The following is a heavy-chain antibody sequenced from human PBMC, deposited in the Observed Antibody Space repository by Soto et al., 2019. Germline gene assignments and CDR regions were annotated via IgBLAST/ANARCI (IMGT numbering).Heavy chain of an antibody. V-gene: IGHV3-21*01. J-gene: IGHJ5*02. CDR2: ISSSSSYI. Sequence: EVQLVESGGGLVKPGGSLRLSCAASGFTFSSYSMNWVRQAPGKGLEWVSSISSSSSYIYYADSVKGRFTISRDNAKNSLYLQMNSLRAEDTAVYYCARDRIPETIFEGFDPWGQGTLVTVSS. CDR3: ARDRIPETIFEGFDP. D-gene: IGHD3-3*01. CDR1: GFTFSSYS.